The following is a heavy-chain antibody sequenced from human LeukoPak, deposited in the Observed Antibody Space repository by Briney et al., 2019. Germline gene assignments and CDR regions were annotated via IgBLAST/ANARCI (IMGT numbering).Heavy chain of an antibody. CDR1: GGTFSSYT. Sequence: ASVKVSCKASGGTFSSYTISWVRQAPGQGLEWMGWMNPNSGGTNYAQKFQGRVTMTRDTSISTAYMELSRLRSDDTAVYYCARARVLSAFGGSYAAFDYWGQGTLVTVSS. V-gene: IGHV1-2*02. CDR2: MNPNSGGT. J-gene: IGHJ4*02. CDR3: ARARVLSAFGGSYAAFDY. D-gene: IGHD1-26*01.